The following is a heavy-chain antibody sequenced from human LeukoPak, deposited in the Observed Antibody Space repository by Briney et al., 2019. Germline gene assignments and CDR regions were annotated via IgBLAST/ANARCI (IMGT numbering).Heavy chain of an antibody. V-gene: IGHV1-18*01. D-gene: IGHD3-3*01. Sequence: ASVKVSCKASGYTFTSYGISWVRQAPGQGLEWMGWISAYNGNTNYAQKFQGRVTMTEDTSTDTAYMELSSLRSEDTAVYYCATADKDFPHYYMDVWGKGTTVTVSS. J-gene: IGHJ6*03. CDR1: GYTFTSYG. CDR3: ATADKDFPHYYMDV. CDR2: ISAYNGNT.